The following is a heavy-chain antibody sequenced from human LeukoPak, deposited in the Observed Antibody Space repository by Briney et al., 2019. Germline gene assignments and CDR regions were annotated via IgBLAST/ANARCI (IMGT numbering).Heavy chain of an antibody. CDR1: GFTFRSFL. D-gene: IGHD1-7*01. V-gene: IGHV3-7*01. CDR3: ARAGSNWNYVY. J-gene: IGHJ4*02. CDR2: IKQDGSEK. Sequence: GGSLRLSCAASGFTFRSFLMSWVRQPPGKGRGWEANIKQDGSEKYSADSVKGRFTISRDNTQNSLSLQMNSLRAEDTAVYYCARAGSNWNYVYWGQGTLVTVSS.